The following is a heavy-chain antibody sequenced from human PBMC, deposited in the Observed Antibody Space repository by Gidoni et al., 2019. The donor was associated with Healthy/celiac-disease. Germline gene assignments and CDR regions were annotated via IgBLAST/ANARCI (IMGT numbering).Heavy chain of an antibody. CDR3: AKDEYYGSGRIDY. Sequence: EVQLLWSGGGLLQPGGSLRLPCPASAFTFSSYAMRRVRQAPGKGLEWGSAISGSGGSTDYADSVKGRFNISRDNSKNTLYLQMNSLRAEDTAVYYCAKDEYYGSGRIDYWGQGTLVTVSS. V-gene: IGHV3-23*01. CDR2: ISGSGGST. D-gene: IGHD3-10*01. CDR1: AFTFSSYA. J-gene: IGHJ4*02.